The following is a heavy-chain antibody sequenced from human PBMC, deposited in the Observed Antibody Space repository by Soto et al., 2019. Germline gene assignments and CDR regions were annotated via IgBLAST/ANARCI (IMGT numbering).Heavy chain of an antibody. Sequence: QVQLVESGGGVVQPGWSLRLSCIASGFIFNEYGMHWVRRAPGKGLEWVAGIWYDGRNQYYADSVKGRRTISRDNSTSTLSREVTSRRVEAAAVYYCPRGRTRYSDSDLAYWGKGTQVTVSS. J-gene: IGHJ4*02. CDR1: GFIFNEYG. CDR2: IWYDGRNQ. D-gene: IGHD5-12*01. V-gene: IGHV3-33*01. CDR3: PRGRTRYSDSDLAY.